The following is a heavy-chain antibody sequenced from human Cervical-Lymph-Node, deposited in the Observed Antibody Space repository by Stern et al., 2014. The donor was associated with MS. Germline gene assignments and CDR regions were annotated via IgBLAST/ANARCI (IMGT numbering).Heavy chain of an antibody. D-gene: IGHD3-3*01. CDR2: ISAYNGTT. V-gene: IGHV1-18*04. CDR3: ARVGTLLEWFLPLDY. J-gene: IGHJ4*02. CDR1: GYTFTSYG. Sequence: QVQLVQSGAEVKKPGASVKVSCKASGYTFTSYGISWVRQAPGQGLEWMGWISAYNGTTKYAQKLQGRVTMTTDTSTSTAYMELRSLRSDDTAVYYCARVGTLLEWFLPLDYWGQGTLVTVSS.